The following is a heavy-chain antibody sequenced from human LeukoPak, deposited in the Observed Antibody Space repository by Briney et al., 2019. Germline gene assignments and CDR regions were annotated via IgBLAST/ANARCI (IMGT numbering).Heavy chain of an antibody. Sequence: SETLSLTCTVSGGSISSGDYYWSWIRQPPGTGLEWIGYIYYSGSTYYNPSLKSRVTISVDTSKNQFSLKLSSVTAADTAVYYCAREVAAAGQTNWFDPWGQGTLVTVPS. D-gene: IGHD6-13*01. CDR1: GGSISSGDYY. J-gene: IGHJ5*02. CDR3: AREVAAAGQTNWFDP. CDR2: IYYSGST. V-gene: IGHV4-30-4*01.